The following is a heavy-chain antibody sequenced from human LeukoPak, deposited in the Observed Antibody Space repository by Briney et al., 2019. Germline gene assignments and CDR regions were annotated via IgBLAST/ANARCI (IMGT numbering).Heavy chain of an antibody. CDR3: ARGLHDYYYYYGMDV. CDR1: GGSIRSYY. J-gene: IGHJ6*02. D-gene: IGHD2-15*01. CDR2: IYYSGST. Sequence: SETLSLTCTVSGGSIRSYYWSWIRQPPGKGLERIGYIYYSGSTNYNASLKSRVTMSVDTSKNQFSLKVSSVTAADTAVYYCARGLHDYYYYYGMDVWGQGTTVTVSS. V-gene: IGHV4-59*01.